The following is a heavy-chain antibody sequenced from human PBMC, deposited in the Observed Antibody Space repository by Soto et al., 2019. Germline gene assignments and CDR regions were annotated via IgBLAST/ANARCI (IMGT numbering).Heavy chain of an antibody. CDR3: ARDSVAARPNNGFGP. V-gene: IGHV5-51*01. D-gene: IGHD6-6*01. Sequence: PGESLKISCKGSGYSFTSYWIGWVRQMPGKGLEWMGIIYPGDSDTRYSPSFQGQVTISADKSISPAYLQMNSLRAEDTAVYYCARDSVAARPNNGFGPWGRGTLVTVSS. CDR1: GYSFTSYW. CDR2: IYPGDSDT. J-gene: IGHJ5*02.